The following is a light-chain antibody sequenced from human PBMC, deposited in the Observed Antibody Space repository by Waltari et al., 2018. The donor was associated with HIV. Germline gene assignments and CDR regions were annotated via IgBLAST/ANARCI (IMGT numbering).Light chain of an antibody. CDR1: SGSVSTSYY. CDR2: STT. V-gene: IGLV8-61*01. CDR3: VLYMCSGSCM. Sequence: QTVVTQEPSFSVSPGGTVTLTCGLSSGSVSTSYYPSWYQQTPGQAPRPLIYSTTPRSSGVPDRFSGSIRGNKAALTITGAQAEDESDYYCVLYMCSGSCMFGGGTKLTVL. J-gene: IGLJ3*02.